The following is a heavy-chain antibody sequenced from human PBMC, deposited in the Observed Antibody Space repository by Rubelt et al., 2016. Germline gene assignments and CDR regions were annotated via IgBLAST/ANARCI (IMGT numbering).Heavy chain of an antibody. Sequence: QVQLQESGPGLVKPSETLSLTCTVSGGSMSSYYWSWIRQPPGKGLEWIGYIYNSGSTNHNPSLKSRVTISVDTSKNQFSLKLSSVTAADTAVYYCARAYYYGSGSYFPVDYWGQGTLVTVSS. D-gene: IGHD3-10*01. CDR3: ARAYYYGSGSYFPVDY. J-gene: IGHJ4*02. CDR2: IYNSGST. V-gene: IGHV4-59*12. CDR1: GGSMSSYY.